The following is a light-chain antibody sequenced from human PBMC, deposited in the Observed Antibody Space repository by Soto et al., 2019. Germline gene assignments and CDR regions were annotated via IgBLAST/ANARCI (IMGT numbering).Light chain of an antibody. CDR1: QSVSGSY. CDR3: QQHAESPLT. CDR2: GAS. V-gene: IGKV3-20*01. Sequence: PGERATLSCMASQSVSGSYLAWYQQKPGQTPRLLIYGASTRAPGFPARFSGSGSGTDFTLTISRLEPEDFAVYYCQQHAESPLTFGGGTKVDIK. J-gene: IGKJ4*01.